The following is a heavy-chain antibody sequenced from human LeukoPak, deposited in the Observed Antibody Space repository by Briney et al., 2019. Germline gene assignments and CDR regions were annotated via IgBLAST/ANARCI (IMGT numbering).Heavy chain of an antibody. J-gene: IGHJ4*02. D-gene: IGHD3-22*01. CDR2: INNSGST. Sequence: KPSETLSLTCAVYGGSFSGYSWSWIRQPPGKGLEWIGEINNSGSTNYNPSLKSRVTISVDTSKNQFSLKLSSVTAADTAVYYCARGLAFFDYYDSSGPYYFDYWGQGTLVTVSS. CDR1: GGSFSGYS. CDR3: ARGLAFFDYYDSSGPYYFDY. V-gene: IGHV4-34*01.